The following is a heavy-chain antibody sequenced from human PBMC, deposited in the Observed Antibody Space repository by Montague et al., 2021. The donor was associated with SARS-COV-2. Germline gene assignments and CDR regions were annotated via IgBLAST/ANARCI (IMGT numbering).Heavy chain of an antibody. V-gene: IGHV4-39*02. CDR2: IYYGGST. Sequence: SETLSLTCSVSGGSISSSNYYWGWIRQPPGKWLEWIGSIYYGGSTYYNPSLKSRFTIPVDSSKNHFSLNLTSVTAADTAVYYCARHKDVSGWYEDAFDVWGPGTTVIVSS. CDR3: ARHKDVSGWYEDAFDV. J-gene: IGHJ3*01. CDR1: GGSISSSNYY. D-gene: IGHD6-19*01.